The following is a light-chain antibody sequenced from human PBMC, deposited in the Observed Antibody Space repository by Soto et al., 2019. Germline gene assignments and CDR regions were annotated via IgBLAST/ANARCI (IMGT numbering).Light chain of an antibody. Sequence: QSALTQPPSASGSPGQSVTISCTGTSSDVGGYNYVSWYQQHPGKAPKLMIYEVNKRPSGVPDRFSGSKSGNTASLTVSGLQAEYEADYFCSSYAGSNNFVVFGGGTKVTVL. J-gene: IGLJ2*01. CDR1: SSDVGGYNY. CDR3: SSYAGSNNFVV. CDR2: EVN. V-gene: IGLV2-8*01.